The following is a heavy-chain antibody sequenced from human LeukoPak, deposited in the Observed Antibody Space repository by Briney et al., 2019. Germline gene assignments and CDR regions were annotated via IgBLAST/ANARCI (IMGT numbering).Heavy chain of an antibody. D-gene: IGHD3-22*01. V-gene: IGHV3-30*18. J-gene: IGHJ4*02. CDR1: GFTFSSYG. Sequence: GGSLRLSCAASGFTFSSYGMHWVRQAPGKGLEWVAVISYDGSNKYYADSVKGRFTISRDNSKNTLYLQMNSLRAEDTAVYYCAKVGIIYYYDSSGYSDYWGQGTLVTVSS. CDR2: ISYDGSNK. CDR3: AKVGIIYYYDSSGYSDY.